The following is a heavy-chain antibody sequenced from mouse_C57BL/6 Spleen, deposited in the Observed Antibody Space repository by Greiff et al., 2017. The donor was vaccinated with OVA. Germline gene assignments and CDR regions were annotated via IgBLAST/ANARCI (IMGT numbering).Heavy chain of an antibody. D-gene: IGHD2-4*01. CDR1: GYTFPSYW. CDR2: IHPNSGST. CDR3: SRVGLRPWFAY. J-gene: IGHJ3*01. Sequence: QVQLQQPGAELVKPGASVKLSCKASGYTFPSYWMHWVKQRPGQGLEWIGMIHPNSGSTNYNEKFKSKATLTVDKSSSTAYMQLSSLTSEYSAVYYCSRVGLRPWFAYWGQGTLVTVSA. V-gene: IGHV1-64*01.